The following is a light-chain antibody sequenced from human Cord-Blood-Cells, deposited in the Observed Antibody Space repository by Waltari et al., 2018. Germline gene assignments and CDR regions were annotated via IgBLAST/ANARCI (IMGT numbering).Light chain of an antibody. V-gene: IGLV1-40*01. CDR3: QSYDSSLSGSV. CDR1: SSNNGAGYD. Sequence: QSVLTQPPSVSGAPGQRVTISCTASSSNNGAGYDVHWYQQLPGTAPKLLIYGNSNRPSGVPDRFSGSKSGTSASLAITGLQAEDEADYYCQSYDSSLSGSVFGGGTKLTVL. CDR2: GNS. J-gene: IGLJ3*02.